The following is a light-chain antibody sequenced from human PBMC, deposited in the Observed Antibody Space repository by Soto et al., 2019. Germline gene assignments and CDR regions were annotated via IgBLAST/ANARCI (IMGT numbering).Light chain of an antibody. CDR2: AAS. CDR3: QQYNSAPLT. V-gene: IGKV1-27*01. J-gene: IGKJ4*01. Sequence: DIQLTQSPSSLSASEGDGVTITCRASPGNNNYLAWYQQKPGKVPKLLIYAASTLHSGVPSRFRGGGSETDFTLTISSLQPEDVATYYCQQYNSAPLTFGGGTKVEIK. CDR1: PGNNNY.